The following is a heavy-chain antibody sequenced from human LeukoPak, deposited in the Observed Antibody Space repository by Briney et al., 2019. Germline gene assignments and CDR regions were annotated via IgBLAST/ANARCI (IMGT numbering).Heavy chain of an antibody. Sequence: GGSLRLSCAASGFTFSSYEMNWVRQTPGKGLEWVSYISPSDSTIYSADSVKGRFIISRDNAKNSLYLQMNSLRAEDTAVYSCARQSSGWSYFDCWGQGILVTVSS. D-gene: IGHD6-19*01. CDR3: ARQSSGWSYFDC. J-gene: IGHJ4*02. CDR2: ISPSDSTI. CDR1: GFTFSSYE. V-gene: IGHV3-48*03.